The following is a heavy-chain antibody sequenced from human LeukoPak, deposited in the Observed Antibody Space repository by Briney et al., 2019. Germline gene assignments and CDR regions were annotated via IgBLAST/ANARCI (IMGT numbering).Heavy chain of an antibody. CDR2: IYYSGST. D-gene: IGHD6-19*01. Sequence: SETLSLTCTVSGGSISSYYWSWIRQPPGKGLEWIGYIYYSGSTNYNPSLKGRVTISVDTSKNQFSLKLSSVTAADTTVYYCARLGIAVAGTSYYYYGMDVWGQGTTVTVSS. CDR1: GGSISSYY. V-gene: IGHV4-59*08. CDR3: ARLGIAVAGTSYYYYGMDV. J-gene: IGHJ6*02.